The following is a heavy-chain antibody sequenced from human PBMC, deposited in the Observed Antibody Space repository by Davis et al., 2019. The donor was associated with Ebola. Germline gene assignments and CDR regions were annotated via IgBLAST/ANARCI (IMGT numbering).Heavy chain of an antibody. CDR1: GGTFSSYA. J-gene: IGHJ3*02. CDR2: IIPIFGTA. D-gene: IGHD5-18*01. V-gene: IGHV1-69*13. CDR3: ARRAGYGRDDAFDI. Sequence: SVKVSCKTSGGTFSSYAISWARQAPGQGLEWMGGIIPIFGTANYAQKFQGRVTITADESTSTAYMELSRLRSDDTAVYYCARRAGYGRDDAFDIWGQGTMVTVSS.